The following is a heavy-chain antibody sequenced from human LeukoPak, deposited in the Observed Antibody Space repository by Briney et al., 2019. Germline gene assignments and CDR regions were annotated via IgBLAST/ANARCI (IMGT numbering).Heavy chain of an antibody. CDR2: INPNSGGT. D-gene: IGHD1-1*01. CDR3: ARDEIWGTTGTMSDYYYYYMDV. Sequence: ASVKVSCKASGYTFTGYYMHWVRQAPGQGLEWMGWINPNSGGTNYAQKFQGRVTMTRDTSISTAYMELSRLRSDDTAVYYCARDEIWGTTGTMSDYYYYYMDVWGKGTTVTVSS. CDR1: GYTFTGYY. J-gene: IGHJ6*03. V-gene: IGHV1-2*02.